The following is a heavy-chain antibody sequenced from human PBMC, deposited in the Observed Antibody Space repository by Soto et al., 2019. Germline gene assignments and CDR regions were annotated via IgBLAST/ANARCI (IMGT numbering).Heavy chain of an antibody. CDR2: ISAYNGNT. J-gene: IGHJ6*02. Sequence: GASVKVSCKASGYTFTSYGISWVRQAPGQGLEWMGWISAYNGNTNYAQKLQGRVTMTTDTSTSTAYMELRSLRSDDTAVYYCARDGQNGEYGYYYYGMDVWGQGTTVTVSS. D-gene: IGHD4-17*01. CDR1: GYTFTSYG. CDR3: ARDGQNGEYGYYYYGMDV. V-gene: IGHV1-18*01.